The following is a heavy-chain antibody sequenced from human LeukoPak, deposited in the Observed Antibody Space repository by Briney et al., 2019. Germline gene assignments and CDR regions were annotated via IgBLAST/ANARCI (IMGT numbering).Heavy chain of an antibody. CDR3: ARGVRHSEFDY. J-gene: IGHJ4*02. Sequence: GGSLRLSCAASGFTFSSYEMNWVRQAPGKGLEWVSYISSSGSTIYYADSVKGRFTISRDNAKNSLYLQMNSLRAEDTAVYYCARGVRHSEFDYWGQGTLVTVSS. V-gene: IGHV3-48*03. D-gene: IGHD1-1*01. CDR1: GFTFSSYE. CDR2: ISSSGSTI.